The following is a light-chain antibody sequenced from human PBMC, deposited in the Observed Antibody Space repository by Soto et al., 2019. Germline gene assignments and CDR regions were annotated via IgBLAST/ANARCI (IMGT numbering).Light chain of an antibody. CDR2: GNT. Sequence: QSVLTQPPSVSGAPGQRVTISCTGSSSDIGAGHDVHWYQHLPGTAPKLLIYGNTNRPSGVPDRISGSKSGTSASLAITGLQAEDEADYFCATWDGSLPGEVFGGGTKLTVL. V-gene: IGLV1-40*01. CDR3: ATWDGSLPGEV. J-gene: IGLJ2*01. CDR1: SSDIGAGHD.